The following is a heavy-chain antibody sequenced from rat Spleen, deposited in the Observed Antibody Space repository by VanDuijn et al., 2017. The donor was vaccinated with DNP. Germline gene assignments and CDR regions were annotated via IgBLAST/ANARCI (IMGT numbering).Heavy chain of an antibody. Sequence: EVQLVESGGGLVQPGRSLKLSCAASGFTFSNYDMAWVRQAPTKGLEWVASISTSGGSTYYRDSVKGRFTVSRDNAKSTLYLQMDSLRSEDTATYYCTTYVYYGFDYWGQGVMVTVSS. J-gene: IGHJ2*01. CDR1: GFTFSNYD. D-gene: IGHD1-6*01. CDR3: TTYVYYGFDY. V-gene: IGHV5-27*01. CDR2: ISTSGGST.